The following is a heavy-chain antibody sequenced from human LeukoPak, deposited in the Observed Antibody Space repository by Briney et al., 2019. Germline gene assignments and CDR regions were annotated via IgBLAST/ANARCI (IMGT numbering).Heavy chain of an antibody. CDR2: INPNSGGT. CDR3: ARAYYDSSGYPYFDY. V-gene: IGHV1-2*02. J-gene: IGHJ4*02. CDR1: GYTFTGYY. D-gene: IGHD3-22*01. Sequence: ASVKVSCKASGYTFTGYYMHWVRQAPGQGLEWMGWINPNSGGTNYAQKFQGRVTMTRDTSISTAYTELSRLRSDDTAVYYCARAYYDSSGYPYFDYWGQGTLVTVSS.